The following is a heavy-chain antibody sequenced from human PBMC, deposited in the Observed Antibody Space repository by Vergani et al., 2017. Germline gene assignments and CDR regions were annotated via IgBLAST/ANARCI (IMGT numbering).Heavy chain of an antibody. CDR1: GFTFSSYD. D-gene: IGHD3-3*01. V-gene: IGHV3-13*01. CDR3: ARLSGGITIFGVVSSGGFDI. J-gene: IGHJ3*02. Sequence: EVQLVESGGGLVQPGGSLRLSCAASGFTFSSYDMHLVLQATGTGLEWVSAIGTAGDTYYPGSVKGRFTISRENAKDSLYLQMNSLRAGDPAVYYCARLSGGITIFGVVSSGGFDIWGQGKMVTVSS. CDR2: IGTAGDT.